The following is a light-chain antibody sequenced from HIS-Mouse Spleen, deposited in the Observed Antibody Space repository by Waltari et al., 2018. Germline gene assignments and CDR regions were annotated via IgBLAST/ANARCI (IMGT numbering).Light chain of an antibody. CDR2: EDS. CDR3: YSTDSSGNHRV. V-gene: IGLV3-10*01. J-gene: IGLJ2*01. CDR1: ALPTKY. Sequence: SYELTQPPSVSVSPGQPARITCSGAALPTKYAYWYQQKSGQAPVLVIYEDSKRPSGIPERFSGSSSGTMATLTISGAQVEDEADYYCYSTDSSGNHRVFGGGTKLTVL.